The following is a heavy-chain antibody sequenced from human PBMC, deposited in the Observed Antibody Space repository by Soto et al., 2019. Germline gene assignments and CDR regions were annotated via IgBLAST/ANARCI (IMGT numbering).Heavy chain of an antibody. CDR3: ARDLGYYDSSGYFDY. J-gene: IGHJ4*02. D-gene: IGHD3-22*01. CDR1: GFTFSDYY. V-gene: IGHV3-11*01. Sequence: GGSLRLSCAASGFTFSDYYMSWIRRAPGKWLEWVSYISSSDSIIYYSDSVKGRFIISRDNAKSSLYLQMNSLRAEDTAVYYCARDLGYYDSSGYFDYWGQGXLVTVYS. CDR2: ISSSDSII.